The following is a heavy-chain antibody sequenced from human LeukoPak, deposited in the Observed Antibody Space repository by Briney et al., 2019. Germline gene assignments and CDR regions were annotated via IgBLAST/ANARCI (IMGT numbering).Heavy chain of an antibody. J-gene: IGHJ4*02. Sequence: SETLSLTCTVSSGSISSSSYYWGWIRQPPGKGLEWIGSIYYSGSTYYKSSLKSRVTISVDTSNNRFSLKLNSVTAADTAVYYCARIAYSSSTDYWGQGTLVTVSS. CDR3: ARIAYSSSTDY. CDR1: SGSISSSSYY. D-gene: IGHD6-6*01. V-gene: IGHV4-39*07. CDR2: IYYSGST.